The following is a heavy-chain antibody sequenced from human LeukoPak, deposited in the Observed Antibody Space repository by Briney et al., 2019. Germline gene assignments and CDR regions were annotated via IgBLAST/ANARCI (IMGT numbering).Heavy chain of an antibody. CDR1: GFTFSNYA. J-gene: IGHJ6*04. CDR3: AELGITMIGGV. Sequence: GGSLRLSCAASGFTFSNYAMHWVRQAPGKGLEWVAIISYDGSNKYYADSVKGRFTISRDNAKNSLYLQMNSLRAEDTAVYYCAELGITMIGGVWGKGTTVTISS. D-gene: IGHD3-10*02. CDR2: ISYDGSNK. V-gene: IGHV3-30*07.